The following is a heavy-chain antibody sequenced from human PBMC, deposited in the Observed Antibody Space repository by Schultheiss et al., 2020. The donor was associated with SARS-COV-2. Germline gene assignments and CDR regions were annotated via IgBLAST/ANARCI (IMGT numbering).Heavy chain of an antibody. V-gene: IGHV3-53*04. CDR2: IYSGGST. CDR1: GFTVSSNY. D-gene: IGHD2-15*01. Sequence: GESLKISCAASGFTVSSNYMSWVRQAPGKGLEWVSVIYSGGSTYYADSVKGRFTISRHNSKNTLYLQMNSLRAEDTAVYYCARSPLRDCSGGSCYRPYYFDYWGQGTLVTVSS. J-gene: IGHJ4*02. CDR3: ARSPLRDCSGGSCYRPYYFDY.